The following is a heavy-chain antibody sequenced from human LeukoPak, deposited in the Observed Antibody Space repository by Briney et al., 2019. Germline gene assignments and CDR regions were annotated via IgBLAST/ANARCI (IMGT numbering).Heavy chain of an antibody. CDR2: VSGSSGY. D-gene: IGHD3-22*01. CDR3: ARNPIYYVGSGPDTWFAP. J-gene: IGHJ5*02. Sequence: GGSLRLSCAASGFNFSNYNMNWVRQAPGKGLEWVSSVSGSSGYYADSVKGRFTISRDNAKKSLYLQMNSLRAEDTAVYYCARNPIYYVGSGPDTWFAPWAREPLVPFSS. CDR1: GFNFSNYN. V-gene: IGHV3-21*01.